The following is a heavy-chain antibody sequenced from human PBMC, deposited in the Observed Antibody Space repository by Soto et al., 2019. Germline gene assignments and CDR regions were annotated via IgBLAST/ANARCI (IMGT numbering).Heavy chain of an antibody. V-gene: IGHV3-21*01. J-gene: IGHJ5*02. CDR2: ISSSSSYI. Sequence: GGSLRLSCAASGFTFSSYSMNWVRQAPGKGLEWVSSISSSSSYIYYADSVKGRFTISRDISKNTLYLQMNSLRAEDTAVYYCAGAAAEGWFDPWGQGSLVTVSS. CDR1: GFTFSSYS. CDR3: AGAAAEGWFDP. D-gene: IGHD6-13*01.